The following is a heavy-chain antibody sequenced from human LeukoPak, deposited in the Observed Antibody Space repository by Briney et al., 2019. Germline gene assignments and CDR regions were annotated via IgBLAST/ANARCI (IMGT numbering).Heavy chain of an antibody. CDR3: ASHYNNRSKYRGVFYFDY. D-gene: IGHD3-10*01. CDR1: GFTVSSNY. Sequence: PGGSLRLSCAASGFTVSSNYMSWVRQAPGKGLEWVSVIYSGGSTYYADSVKGRFTISRHNSKNTLYVQMNSLRDEDTAVYYCASHYNNRSKYRGVFYFDYWGRGTLVTVSS. V-gene: IGHV3-53*04. CDR2: IYSGGST. J-gene: IGHJ4*02.